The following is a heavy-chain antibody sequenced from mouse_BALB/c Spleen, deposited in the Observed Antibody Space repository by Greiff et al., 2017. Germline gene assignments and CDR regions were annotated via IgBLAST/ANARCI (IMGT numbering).Heavy chain of an antibody. D-gene: IGHD1-1*01. CDR3: ARDPTNYYGSSRYAMDY. V-gene: IGHV2-9*02. CDR1: GFSLTSYG. CDR2: IWAGGST. Sequence: VQLVESGPGLVAPSQSLSITCTVSGFSLTSYGVHWVRQPPGKGLEWLGVIWAGGSTNYNSALMSRLSISKDNSKSQVFLKMNSLQTDDTAMYYCARDPTNYYGSSRYAMDYWGQGTSVTVSS. J-gene: IGHJ4*01.